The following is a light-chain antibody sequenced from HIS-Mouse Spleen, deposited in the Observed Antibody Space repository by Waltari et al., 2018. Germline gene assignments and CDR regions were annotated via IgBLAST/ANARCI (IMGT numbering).Light chain of an antibody. J-gene: IGLJ2*01. CDR3: YSTDSSGNHRV. CDR2: EDS. V-gene: IGLV3-10*01. Sequence: SYELTQPPPVSVSPGQTARITCSGDALPKQYAYWYQQNSRQAPVLVIYEDSKRPSGIPERFSGSSSGTMATLTISGAQVEDEADYYCYSTDSSGNHRVFGGGTKLTVL. CDR1: ALPKQY.